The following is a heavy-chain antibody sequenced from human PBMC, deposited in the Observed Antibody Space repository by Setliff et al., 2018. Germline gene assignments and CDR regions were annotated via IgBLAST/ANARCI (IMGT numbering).Heavy chain of an antibody. CDR2: ISSSSSTI. V-gene: IGHV3-48*01. Sequence: GESLKISCAASGFTFSSYSTNWVRQAPGKGREWVSYISSSSSTIYYADSVKGRFTISRDNAKNSLYLQMNSLRAEDTAVYYCARDLVKDIVVVVWYFDLWGRGTLVTVSS. CDR1: GFTFSSYS. D-gene: IGHD2-15*01. J-gene: IGHJ2*01. CDR3: ARDLVKDIVVVVWYFDL.